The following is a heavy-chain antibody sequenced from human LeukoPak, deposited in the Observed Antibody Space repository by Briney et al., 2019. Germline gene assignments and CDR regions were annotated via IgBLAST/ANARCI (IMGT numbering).Heavy chain of an antibody. CDR1: GYTFTSYD. CDR2: MNPNSGNT. CDR3: ARGRVSLSGWRLYYYFYGMDV. Sequence: ASVKVSCKASGYTFTSYDINWVRQATGQGLEWMGWMNPNSGNTGYAQKFQGRVTMTKNTSISTAYTELSSLRSEDTAVYYCARGRVSLSGWRLYYYFYGMDVWGQGTTVTVSS. V-gene: IGHV1-8*01. D-gene: IGHD6-19*01. J-gene: IGHJ6*02.